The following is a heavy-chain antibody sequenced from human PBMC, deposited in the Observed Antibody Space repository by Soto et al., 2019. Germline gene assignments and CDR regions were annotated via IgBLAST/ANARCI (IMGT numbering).Heavy chain of an antibody. CDR3: AREEGGYYDSSGYYGAFDI. CDR2: ISSSSSYI. V-gene: IGHV3-21*01. J-gene: IGHJ3*02. Sequence: GGSLRLSCAASGFTFSSYSMNWVRQAPGKGLEWVSSISSSSSYIYYADSVKGRFTISRDNAKNSLYLQMNSLRAEDTAVYYCAREEGGYYDSSGYYGAFDIWGQGTMVTVSS. CDR1: GFTFSSYS. D-gene: IGHD3-22*01.